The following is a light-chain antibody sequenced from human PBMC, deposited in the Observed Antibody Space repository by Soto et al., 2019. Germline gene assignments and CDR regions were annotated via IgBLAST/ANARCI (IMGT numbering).Light chain of an antibody. CDR2: GAS. CDR3: QQSGSSSWT. Sequence: EIVLTQSPGTLSLSPGERATLSCRASQSVSSSYLAWYQQKPGQAPRLLIYGASSRATGIPDRFSGSGSGTDFTLTISRLEPEDFAVYYCQQSGSSSWTFGQGTKVDNK. J-gene: IGKJ1*01. V-gene: IGKV3-20*01. CDR1: QSVSSSY.